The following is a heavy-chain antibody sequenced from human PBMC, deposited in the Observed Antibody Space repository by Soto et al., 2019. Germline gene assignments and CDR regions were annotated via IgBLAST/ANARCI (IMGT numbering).Heavy chain of an antibody. CDR2: IIPIFGTA. V-gene: IGHV1-69*05. CDR3: ARDLGAVAGSGTPHVNY. Sequence: QVQLVQSGAEVKKPGSSVKVSCKASGGTFSSYAISWVRQAPGQGLEWMGGIIPIFGTANYAQKFQGRVTITTDESTSTADMERNSLRYEDTAVYYCARDLGAVAGSGTPHVNYWGQGTLVTLSS. D-gene: IGHD6-19*01. J-gene: IGHJ4*02. CDR1: GGTFSSYA.